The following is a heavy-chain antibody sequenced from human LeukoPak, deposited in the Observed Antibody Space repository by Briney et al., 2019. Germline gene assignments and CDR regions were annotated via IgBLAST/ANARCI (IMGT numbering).Heavy chain of an antibody. CDR2: INHSGST. CDR1: GDSISSGDYY. J-gene: IGHJ4*02. V-gene: IGHV4-61*10. D-gene: IGHD6-6*01. CDR3: ARVGYSSSNLDY. Sequence: SETLSLTCTVSGDSISSGDYYWSWIRQPAGKGLEWIGEINHSGSTNYNPSLKSRVTISVDTSKNQFSLKLSSVTAADTAVYYCARVGYSSSNLDYWGQGTLVTVSS.